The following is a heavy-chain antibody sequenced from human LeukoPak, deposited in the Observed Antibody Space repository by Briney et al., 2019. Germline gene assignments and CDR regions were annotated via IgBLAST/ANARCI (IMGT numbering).Heavy chain of an antibody. Sequence: GASVKVSCKASGGTFSSYAISWVRQAPGQGLEWMGRIIPILGIANYAQKFQGRVTITADKSTSTAYMELSSLRSEDTAVYYCARDSDRLRFLEWLLGYFDYWGQGTLVTVSS. J-gene: IGHJ4*02. CDR1: GGTFSSYA. D-gene: IGHD3-3*01. CDR2: IIPILGIA. V-gene: IGHV1-69*04. CDR3: ARDSDRLRFLEWLLGYFDY.